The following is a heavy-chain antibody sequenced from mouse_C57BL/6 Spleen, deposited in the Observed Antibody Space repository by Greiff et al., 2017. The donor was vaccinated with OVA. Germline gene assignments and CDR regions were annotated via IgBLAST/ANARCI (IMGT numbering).Heavy chain of an antibody. CDR2: ISYDGSN. Sequence: EVQLQESGPGLVKPSQSLSLTCSVTGYSITSGYYWNWIRQFPGNKLEWMGYISYDGSNNYNPSLKNRISITRDTSKNQFFLKLNSVTTEDTATYYCAREDTTVRIGFDYWGQGTTLTVSS. J-gene: IGHJ2*01. CDR3: AREDTTVRIGFDY. CDR1: GYSITSGYY. V-gene: IGHV3-6*01. D-gene: IGHD1-1*01.